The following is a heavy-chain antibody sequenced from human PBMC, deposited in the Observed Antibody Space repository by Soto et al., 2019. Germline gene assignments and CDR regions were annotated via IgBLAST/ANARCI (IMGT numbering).Heavy chain of an antibody. CDR1: GGSISNCV. D-gene: IGHD3-3*01. CDR2: IDNSGST. Sequence: SETLSVTFTVSGGSISNCVCNWIRKPAGKGLEGIVRIDNSGSTNYNTYLKSLITMSADTSRNQFSLKLNSVAAADTAVYYCARGGQDFWSGPFYXWGQVALVTVSX. V-gene: IGHV4-4*07. J-gene: IGHJ4*02. CDR3: ARGGQDFWSGPFYX.